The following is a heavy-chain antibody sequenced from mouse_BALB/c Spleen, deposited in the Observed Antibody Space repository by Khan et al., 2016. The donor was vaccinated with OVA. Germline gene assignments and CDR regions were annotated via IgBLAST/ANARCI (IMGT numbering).Heavy chain of an antibody. Sequence: VQLQQSGPELVRPGASVKISCTTSGYSFTGYFMNWVVQSHGKSLEWIGRINPHIGETFYNQRFKDKATLTVDESSSTAHMELRSLASEDSAVYYCTRIYRSDFDYWGQGTTLTVSS. V-gene: IGHV1-20*02. J-gene: IGHJ2*01. CDR2: INPHIGET. CDR3: TRIYRSDFDY. CDR1: GYSFTGYF. D-gene: IGHD1-1*01.